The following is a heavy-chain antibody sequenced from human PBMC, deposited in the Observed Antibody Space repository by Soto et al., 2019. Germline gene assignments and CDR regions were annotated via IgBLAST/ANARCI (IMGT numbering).Heavy chain of an antibody. J-gene: IGHJ3*02. Sequence: LGASLKISCEGSGYRFTSYWNSWVRQMPGKGLEWMGRIDPSDSYINYSPSFQGLVTISADKSLSTAYLHWSSLKASDTAMYYCARLRGDASDIWGQGTMVTVSS. V-gene: IGHV5-10-1*01. D-gene: IGHD4-17*01. CDR2: IDPSDSYI. CDR3: ARLRGDASDI. CDR1: GYRFTSYW.